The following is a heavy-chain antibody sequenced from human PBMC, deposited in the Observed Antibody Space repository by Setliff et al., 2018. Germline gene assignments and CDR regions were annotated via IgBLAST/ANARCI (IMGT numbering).Heavy chain of an antibody. CDR1: GGSFSNYY. Sequence: SETLSLTCAVYGGSFSNYYWSWIRQPPGKGLEWLGEVSHGGSTNYNPSLKSRVTMSVDTSKNQFSLKLNSVTAADTAVYYFRLAHRSNNCEEALDYWSQGTLVTVSS. CDR3: RLAHRSNNCEEALDY. J-gene: IGHJ4*02. V-gene: IGHV4-34*01. CDR2: VSHGGST. D-gene: IGHD2-2*01.